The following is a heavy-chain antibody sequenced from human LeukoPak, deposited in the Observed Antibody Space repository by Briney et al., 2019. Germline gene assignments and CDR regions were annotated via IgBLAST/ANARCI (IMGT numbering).Heavy chain of an antibody. V-gene: IGHV1-8*01. CDR1: GYTFTSYD. CDR2: MNPNSGNT. CDR3: ARRGLDDSSGYYYLFYYYYYGMDV. D-gene: IGHD3-22*01. Sequence: ASVKVSCKASGYTFTSYDINWVRQATGQGLEWMGWMNPNSGNTGYAQKSQGRVTMTRNTSISTAYMELSSLRSEDTAVYYCARRGLDDSSGYYYLFYYYYYGMDVWGQGTTVTVSS. J-gene: IGHJ6*02.